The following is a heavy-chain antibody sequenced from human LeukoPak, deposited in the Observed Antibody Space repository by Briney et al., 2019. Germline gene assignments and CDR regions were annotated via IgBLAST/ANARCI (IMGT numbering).Heavy chain of an antibody. V-gene: IGHV1-2*02. CDR2: INPNSAGT. CDR1: GYTFTDYY. J-gene: IGHJ4*02. Sequence: GASVKVSCKASGYTFTDYYIHWVRQAPGQGLEWMGWINPNSAGTNYAQKFQGRVTMTRDTSISTAYMELSRLRSDDTAVYYCARGPLNTIFGVVPFDYWGQGTLVTVSS. CDR3: ARGPLNTIFGVVPFDY. D-gene: IGHD3-3*01.